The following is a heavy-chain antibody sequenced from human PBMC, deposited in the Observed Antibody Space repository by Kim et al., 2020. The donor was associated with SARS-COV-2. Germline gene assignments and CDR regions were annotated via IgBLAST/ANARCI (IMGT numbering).Heavy chain of an antibody. J-gene: IGHJ3*02. V-gene: IGHV3-30*01. D-gene: IGHD3-3*02. Sequence: VDSVEGRFTISRDNSKNTLYLQMNSLRAEDTAVYYCARVSRGRTGGAFDIWGQGTMVTVSS. CDR3: ARVSRGRTGGAFDI.